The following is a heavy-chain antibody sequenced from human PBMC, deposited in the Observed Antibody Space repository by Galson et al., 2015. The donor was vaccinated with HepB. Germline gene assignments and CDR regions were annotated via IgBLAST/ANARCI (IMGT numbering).Heavy chain of an antibody. CDR3: AKVWVETSRFFDS. CDR1: GFTFMNYA. CDR2: ISGADDST. Sequence: FLRLSCAASGFTFMNYAMTWVRQAPGKGLEWVASISGADDSTYYADSARGRFTISRDDSKSSLYLQLSSLRVEDTAVYYCAKVWVETSRFFDSWGQGTLVTVSS. J-gene: IGHJ4*02. V-gene: IGHV3-23*01. D-gene: IGHD4-23*01.